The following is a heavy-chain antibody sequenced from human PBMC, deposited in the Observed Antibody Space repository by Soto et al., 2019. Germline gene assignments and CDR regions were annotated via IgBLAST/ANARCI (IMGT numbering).Heavy chain of an antibody. V-gene: IGHV1-2*02. Sequence: ASVKVSCKASGYTFSGFYMHWVRQAPGQGLEWMGWINPNSGGTRSAEKFQGRVTMTRDTSISTAYMELSRLTSDGTAVYYCASAAVTGTAGLDFWGQGTQVTVSS. D-gene: IGHD6-19*01. CDR3: ASAAVTGTAGLDF. CDR1: GYTFSGFY. J-gene: IGHJ4*02. CDR2: INPNSGGT.